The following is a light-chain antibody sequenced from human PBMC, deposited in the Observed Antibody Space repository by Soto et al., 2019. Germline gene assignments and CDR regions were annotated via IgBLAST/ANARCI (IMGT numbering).Light chain of an antibody. CDR3: SSYTSSTTLDVV. V-gene: IGLV2-14*01. CDR2: GVS. J-gene: IGLJ2*01. Sequence: QSALTQPASVSGSPGQSITISCTGTSNDVGGYNYVSWYQQYPGTAPKLIIHGVSNRPSGFSNRFSGSKSGDTASLTISGLQAEDEADYYCSSYTSSTTLDVVFGGGTKLTVL. CDR1: SNDVGGYNY.